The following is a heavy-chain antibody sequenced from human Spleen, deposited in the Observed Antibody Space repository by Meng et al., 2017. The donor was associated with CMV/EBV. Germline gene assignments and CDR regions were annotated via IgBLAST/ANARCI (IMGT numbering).Heavy chain of an antibody. CDR1: DTLTSYG. CDR2: ISGYNGRT. Sequence: DTLTSYGISWVRQAAGQGLEWMGWISGYNGRTNFAQSFQGRLTMTTDTSTSTAYMELRSLRSDDTAVYFCARDFYDIAGHNYDCFDPWGQGTLVTVSS. J-gene: IGHJ5*02. D-gene: IGHD2/OR15-2a*01. V-gene: IGHV1-18*01. CDR3: ARDFYDIAGHNYDCFDP.